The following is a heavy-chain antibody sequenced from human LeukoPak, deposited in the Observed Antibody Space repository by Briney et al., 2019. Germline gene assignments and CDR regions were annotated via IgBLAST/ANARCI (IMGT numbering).Heavy chain of an antibody. V-gene: IGHV4-38-2*02. CDR1: GYSISSGYY. CDR2: IYHSGST. D-gene: IGHD3-22*01. Sequence: PSETLSLTCTVSGYSISSGYYWGWIRQPPGKGLEWIGSIYHSGSTYYNPSLKSRVTISVDTSKNQFSLKLSSVTAADTAVYYCAREMTYYYDSSGYYPDAFDIWGQGTMVTVSS. J-gene: IGHJ3*02. CDR3: AREMTYYYDSSGYYPDAFDI.